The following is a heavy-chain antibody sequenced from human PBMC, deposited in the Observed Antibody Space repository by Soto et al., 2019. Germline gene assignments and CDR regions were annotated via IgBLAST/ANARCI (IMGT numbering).Heavy chain of an antibody. D-gene: IGHD4-17*01. V-gene: IGHV3-23*01. J-gene: IGHJ4*02. CDR1: GFTFSTYT. CDR2: IAQNGGT. CDR3: AKDMRPDGVWDFDS. Sequence: EGQLLESGGGLVQPGASLRLSCATSGFTFSTYTMAWVRQAPGRGPEWVSGIAQNGGTYYADSVKGRFTISRDNSRNTGSLQMTALKGEDTAIYDCAKDMRPDGVWDFDSWGQGTLVTVAS.